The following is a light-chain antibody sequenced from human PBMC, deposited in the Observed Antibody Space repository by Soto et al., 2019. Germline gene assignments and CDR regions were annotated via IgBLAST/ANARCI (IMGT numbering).Light chain of an antibody. CDR1: QSVSSY. V-gene: IGKV3-11*01. CDR3: QQRSNWPVT. CDR2: DAS. Sequence: EIVLTQSPATLSLSPGERATLSCRASQSVSSYLAWYQQKPSQAPRLLIYDASNRATGIPARFSGSGSGTDFTLTISSLEPEDFAVYYCQQRSNWPVTFGPGTKVDIK. J-gene: IGKJ3*01.